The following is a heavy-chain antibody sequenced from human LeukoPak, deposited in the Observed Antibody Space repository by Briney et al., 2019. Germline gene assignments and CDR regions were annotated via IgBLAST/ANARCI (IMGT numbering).Heavy chain of an antibody. Sequence: SETLSLTCTVSGGSISSHYWSWIRQPPGKGLEWIGYIYYSGSTNYNPSLKSRVTISVDTSKNQFSLKLSSVTAADTAVYYCARDPLRGYYGSTRGAFDIWGQGTMVPV. J-gene: IGHJ3*02. CDR2: IYYSGST. CDR1: GGSISSHY. CDR3: ARDPLRGYYGSTRGAFDI. V-gene: IGHV4-59*11. D-gene: IGHD3-22*01.